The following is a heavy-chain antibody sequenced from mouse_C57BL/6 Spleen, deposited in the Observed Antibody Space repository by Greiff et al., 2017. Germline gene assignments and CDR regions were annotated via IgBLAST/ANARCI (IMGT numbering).Heavy chain of an antibody. CDR3: ARRRGSSHFDY. V-gene: IGHV1-69*01. D-gene: IGHD1-1*01. CDR1: GYTFTSYW. J-gene: IGHJ2*01. Sequence: QVHVKQPGAELVMPGASVMLSCKASGYTFTSYWMHWVKQRPGQGLEWIGEIDPSDSYTNYNQKFKGKSTLTVDKSSSTAYMQLSSLTSEDSAVYYCARRRGSSHFDYWGQGTTLTVSS. CDR2: IDPSDSYT.